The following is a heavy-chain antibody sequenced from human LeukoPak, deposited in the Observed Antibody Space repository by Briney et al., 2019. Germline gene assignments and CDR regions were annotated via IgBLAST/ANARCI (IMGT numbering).Heavy chain of an antibody. CDR3: ARVGVEYQLAYFDY. V-gene: IGHV1-69*13. J-gene: IGHJ4*02. Sequence: ASVKVSCKASGGTFSSYAISWVRQAPGQGLEWKGGIIPIFGTANYAQKFQGRVTITADESTSTAYMELSSLRSEDTAVYYCARVGVEYQLAYFDYWGQGTLVTVSS. D-gene: IGHD2-2*01. CDR2: IIPIFGTA. CDR1: GGTFSSYA.